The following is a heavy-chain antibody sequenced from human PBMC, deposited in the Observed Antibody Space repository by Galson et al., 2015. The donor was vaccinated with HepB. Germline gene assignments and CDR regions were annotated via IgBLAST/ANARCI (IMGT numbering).Heavy chain of an antibody. J-gene: IGHJ5*02. CDR1: GFTFGDYA. CDR3: TRVVAATHIPTNGFDP. Sequence: SLRLSCAASGFTFGDYAMSWFRQAPGKGLEWVGFIRSKAYGGTTEYAASVKGRFTISRDDSKSIAYLQMNSLKTEDTAVYYCTRVVAATHIPTNGFDPWGQGTLVTVSS. CDR2: IRSKAYGGTT. D-gene: IGHD2-15*01. V-gene: IGHV3-49*03.